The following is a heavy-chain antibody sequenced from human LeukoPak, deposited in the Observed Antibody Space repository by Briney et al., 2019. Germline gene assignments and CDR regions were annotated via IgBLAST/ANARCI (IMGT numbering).Heavy chain of an antibody. Sequence: SGTLSLTCAVSGGSISSSNWWSWVRQPPGKGLEWIGEIYHSGSTNYNPSLKSRVTISVDTSKNQFSLKLSSVTAADTAVYYCAREIGRDYFDYWGQGTLVTVSS. D-gene: IGHD1-26*01. V-gene: IGHV4-4*02. J-gene: IGHJ4*02. CDR1: GGSISSSNW. CDR2: IYHSGST. CDR3: AREIGRDYFDY.